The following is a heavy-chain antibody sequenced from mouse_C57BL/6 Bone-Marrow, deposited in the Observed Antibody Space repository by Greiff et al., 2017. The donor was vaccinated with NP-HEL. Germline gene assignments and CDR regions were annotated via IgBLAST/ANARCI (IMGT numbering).Heavy chain of an antibody. CDR1: GYTFTSYW. Sequence: QVQLQQPGAELVKPGASVKLSCKASGYTFTSYWMHWVKQRPGQGLEWIGMIHPNSGSTNYNEKFKSKATLTVDKSSSTAYMQLSSLTSEDSAVYYCVTYYYGSSLWFAYWGQGTLVTVSA. D-gene: IGHD1-1*01. V-gene: IGHV1-64*01. CDR3: VTYYYGSSLWFAY. J-gene: IGHJ3*01. CDR2: IHPNSGST.